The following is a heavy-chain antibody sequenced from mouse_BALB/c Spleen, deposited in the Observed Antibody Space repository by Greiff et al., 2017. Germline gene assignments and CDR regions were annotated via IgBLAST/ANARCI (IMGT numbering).Heavy chain of an antibody. V-gene: IGHV5-9-4*01. CDR3: ARQNGNYVYWYVDV. CDR2: ISSGGSYT. J-gene: IGHJ1*01. Sequence: EVMLVESGGGLVKPGGSLKLSCAASGFTFSSYAMSWVRQSPEKRLEWVAEISSGGSYTYYPDTVTGRFTISRDNAKNTLYLQMSSLKSEDTAMYYCARQNGNYVYWYVDVWGAGTTVTVSS. D-gene: IGHD2-1*01. CDR1: GFTFSSYA.